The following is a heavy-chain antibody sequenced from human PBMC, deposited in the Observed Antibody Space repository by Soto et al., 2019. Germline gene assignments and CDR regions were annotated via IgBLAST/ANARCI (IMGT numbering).Heavy chain of an antibody. CDR2: IYYGGST. CDR1: GGSISSGDYY. V-gene: IGHV4-31*03. J-gene: IGHJ6*03. CDR3: GRDTMVRGAGWDYYYMDV. Sequence: PSETLSLTCTVSGGSISSGDYYWSWIRQHPGKGLEWIGYIYYGGSTYYNPSLKSRVTISVDTSKNQFSLRLSSVTAADTAVYYCGRDTMVRGAGWDYYYMDVWGKGTTVTVSS. D-gene: IGHD3-10*01.